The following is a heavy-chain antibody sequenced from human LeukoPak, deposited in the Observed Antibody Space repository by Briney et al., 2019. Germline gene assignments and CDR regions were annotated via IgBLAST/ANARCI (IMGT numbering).Heavy chain of an antibody. CDR2: ISSSGSTI. V-gene: IGHV3-48*03. Sequence: GGSLRLSCAASGFTFSSYEVNWVRQAPGKGLEWVSYISSSGSTIYYADSVKGRFTISRDNAKNSLYLQMNSLRAEDTAVYYCARVGRAARKFDYWGQGTLVTVSS. J-gene: IGHJ4*02. CDR1: GFTFSSYE. D-gene: IGHD6-6*01. CDR3: ARVGRAARKFDY.